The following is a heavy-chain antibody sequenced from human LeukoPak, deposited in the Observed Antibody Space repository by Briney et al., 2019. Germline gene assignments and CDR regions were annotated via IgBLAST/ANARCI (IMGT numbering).Heavy chain of an antibody. V-gene: IGHV3-23*01. Sequence: GGSLRLSCAASGFTFSNYAMSWVRQAPGKGLEWVSSITDSGRSTYYADSVKGRFTISRDNSKNTLYLQMNSLRAEDTAVYYCARARASSSGYYLYYYGMDVWGQGTTVTVSS. CDR3: ARARASSSGYYLYYYGMDV. CDR1: GFTFSNYA. D-gene: IGHD3-22*01. J-gene: IGHJ6*02. CDR2: ITDSGRST.